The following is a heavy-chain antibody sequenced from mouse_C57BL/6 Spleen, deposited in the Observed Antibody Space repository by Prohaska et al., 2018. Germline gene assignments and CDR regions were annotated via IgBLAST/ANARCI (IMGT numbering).Heavy chain of an antibody. CDR2: INSDGNAI. J-gene: IGHJ1*03. D-gene: IGHD2-1*01. Sequence: EVQLLETGGGLVQPGGSRGLSCEGSGFTFSGFWMSWVRQTPGKTLAWIGDINSDGNAINYAPSIKDRFTIFRDNDKSTLYLQMSNVRTEDTATYFCMRYDGNYWYLDVWGTGTTVTVSS. V-gene: IGHV11-2*01. CDR3: MRYDGNYWYLDV. CDR1: GFTFSGFW.